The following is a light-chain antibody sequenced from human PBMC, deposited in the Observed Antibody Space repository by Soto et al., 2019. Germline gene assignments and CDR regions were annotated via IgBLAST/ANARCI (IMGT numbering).Light chain of an antibody. V-gene: IGKV3-11*01. CDR1: QSVGSY. CDR3: LQGSIGFT. J-gene: IGKJ3*01. Sequence: EIVLTQSPATLSLSPGERATLSCRASQSVGSYLAWYQQKPGQAPRLLIYGASNRAPGIPARFSGSGSGTDFPLPNNSLEPGDFAVYHCLQGSIGFTFGPGTKVDIK. CDR2: GAS.